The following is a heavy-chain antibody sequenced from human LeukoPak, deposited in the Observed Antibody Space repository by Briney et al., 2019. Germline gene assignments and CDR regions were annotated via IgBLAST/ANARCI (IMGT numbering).Heavy chain of an antibody. CDR1: GGSFSGYY. CDR2: INHSGST. CDR3: ASAEPINSSGPPYFDY. J-gene: IGHJ4*02. Sequence: SETLSLTCAVYGGSFSGYYWSWIRQPPGKGLEWIGEINHSGSTNYNPSLKSRVTISVETSKNQFSLKLSSVTAADTAVYYCASAEPINSSGPPYFDYWGQGTLVTVSS. D-gene: IGHD6-19*01. V-gene: IGHV4-34*01.